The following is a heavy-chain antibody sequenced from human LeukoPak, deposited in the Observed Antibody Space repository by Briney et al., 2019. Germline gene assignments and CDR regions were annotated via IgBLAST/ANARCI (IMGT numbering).Heavy chain of an antibody. V-gene: IGHV4-61*02. CDR2: IYTSGST. Sequence: SETLSLTCTVSGGSISSGSYYWSWIRQPAGKGLEWIGRIYTSGSTNYNPSLKSRVTISVDTSKNQFSLKLSSVTAADTAVYYCARGTGDFWSGPFHYWGQGTLVTVSS. D-gene: IGHD3-3*01. J-gene: IGHJ4*02. CDR1: GGSISSGSYY. CDR3: ARGTGDFWSGPFHY.